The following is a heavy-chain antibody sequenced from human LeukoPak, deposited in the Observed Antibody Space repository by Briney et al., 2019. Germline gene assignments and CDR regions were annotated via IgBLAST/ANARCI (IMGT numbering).Heavy chain of an antibody. CDR1: GFTFSNYA. CDR2: VTGSGGST. D-gene: IGHD3-9*01. CDR3: AKWGDFDILTGYYVSDF. V-gene: IGHV3-23*01. Sequence: QSGGSVRLSCVASGFTFSNYAMSWVRQAPGKRLEWVSAVTGSGGSTYYADSVKGRFTISRDNSRNTPFLQMNSLRAEDTAIYYCAKWGDFDILTGYYVSDFWGQGTLVTVSS. J-gene: IGHJ4*02.